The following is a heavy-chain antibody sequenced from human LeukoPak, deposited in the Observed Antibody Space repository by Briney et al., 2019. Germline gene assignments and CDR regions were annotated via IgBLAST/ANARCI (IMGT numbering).Heavy chain of an antibody. CDR1: GFTFSSSA. CDR3: AKCYGNSYYYYYAMDV. D-gene: IGHD5-18*01. J-gene: IGHJ6*02. Sequence: GGSLRLSCAASGFTFSSSAMNWVRQAPGKGLEWVSTIGGSGGSTYFAYYADSVKGRFTISRDNSNNTLHLQMNSLRAEDTAVYYCAKCYGNSYYYYYAMDVWGQGTTVTVSS. CDR2: IGGSGGSTYFA. V-gene: IGHV3-23*01.